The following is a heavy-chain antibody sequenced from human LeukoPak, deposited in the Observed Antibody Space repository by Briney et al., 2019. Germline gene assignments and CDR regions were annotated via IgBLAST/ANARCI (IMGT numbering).Heavy chain of an antibody. D-gene: IGHD2-8*01. J-gene: IGHJ3*01. CDR3: TCDLDRSNGL. Sequence: GGSLRLSCAASGFTFRNYWLSWVRQAPGKGLEWVANIKFDGIEKYYVDSVKGRFTVSRDNAKSSVYLQMNSLRPEDTAVYYCTCDLDRSNGLWGQGTMVTVSS. CDR2: IKFDGIEK. V-gene: IGHV3-7*01. CDR1: GFTFRNYW.